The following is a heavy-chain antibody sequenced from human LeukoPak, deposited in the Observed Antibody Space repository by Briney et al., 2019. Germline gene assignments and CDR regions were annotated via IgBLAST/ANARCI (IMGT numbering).Heavy chain of an antibody. J-gene: IGHJ4*02. Sequence: PSGALSLTCAVSGYSISSGYYWGWIRQPPGKGREGIGSIYHSGSTYYMPSLKSRVTISVDTSKNQFSLKLSSVTAADTAVYYCAREGDYGDPLYYFDYWGQGTLVTVSS. CDR2: IYHSGST. V-gene: IGHV4-38-2*02. D-gene: IGHD4-17*01. CDR3: AREGDYGDPLYYFDY. CDR1: GYSISSGYY.